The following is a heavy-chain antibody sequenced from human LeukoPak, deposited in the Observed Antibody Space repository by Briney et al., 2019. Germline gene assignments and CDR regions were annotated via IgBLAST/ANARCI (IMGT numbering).Heavy chain of an antibody. V-gene: IGHV4-34*01. CDR3: ARVSMVRGVIDY. CDR1: GGSFRGYY. CDR2: INHSGST. Sequence: PSETLSLTCAVNGGSFRGYYWRWIRQPPGKGLEWIGEINHSGSTNYNPSLKSRVTISVDTSKNQFSLKLSSVTAADTAVYYCARVSMVRGVIDYWGQGTLVTVSS. D-gene: IGHD3-10*01. J-gene: IGHJ4*02.